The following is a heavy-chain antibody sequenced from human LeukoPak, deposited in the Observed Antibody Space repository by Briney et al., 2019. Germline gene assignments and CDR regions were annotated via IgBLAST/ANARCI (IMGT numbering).Heavy chain of an antibody. D-gene: IGHD3-3*01. CDR1: GFTFSGSA. CDR2: IRSKANSYAT. V-gene: IGHV3-73*01. CDR3: ASNAPLLRFLEWSEYPYYFDY. J-gene: IGHJ4*02. Sequence: PGGSLRLSCAASGFTFSGSAMHWVRQAPGKGLEGVGRIRSKANSYATAYAASVKDRLTISRDDSKNTAYLQMHSLKTEDAAVYYCASNAPLLRFLEWSEYPYYFDYWGQGTLVTVSS.